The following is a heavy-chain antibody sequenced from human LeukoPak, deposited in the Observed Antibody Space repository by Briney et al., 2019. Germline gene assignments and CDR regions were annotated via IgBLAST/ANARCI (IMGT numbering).Heavy chain of an antibody. V-gene: IGHV3-23*01. J-gene: IGHJ3*02. D-gene: IGHD3-3*01. CDR3: AKADATIGGAFDI. CDR1: GFIFKNYA. Sequence: GGSLRPSCAASGFIFKNYAMSWVRQAPGKGLEWVSIISGTSDTTRYGDSVRGRFTTSRDNPRNTLYLQMNSLRVDDTAVYYCAKADATIGGAFDIWGQGTMVIVSS. CDR2: ISGTSDTT.